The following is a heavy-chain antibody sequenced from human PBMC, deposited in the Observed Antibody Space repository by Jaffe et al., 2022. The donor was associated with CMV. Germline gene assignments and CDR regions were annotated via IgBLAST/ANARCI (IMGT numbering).Heavy chain of an antibody. Sequence: EVQLVQSGAEVKKPGESLKISCKGSGYSFTSYWIGWVRQMPGKGLEWMGIIYPGDSDTRYSPSFQGQVTISADKSISTAYLQWSSLKASDTAMYYCARLAMVRGVDDYYYYGMDVWGQGTTVTVSS. CDR2: IYPGDSDT. CDR1: GYSFTSYW. V-gene: IGHV5-51*01. J-gene: IGHJ6*02. D-gene: IGHD3-10*01. CDR3: ARLAMVRGVDDYYYYGMDV.